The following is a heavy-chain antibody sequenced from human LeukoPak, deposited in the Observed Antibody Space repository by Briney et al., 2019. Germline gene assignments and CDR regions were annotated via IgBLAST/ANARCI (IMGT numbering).Heavy chain of an antibody. CDR2: IRYYGSNK. V-gene: IGHV3-30*02. CDR3: AKSIRGLTGAFDI. J-gene: IGHJ3*02. CDR1: GFTFSSYG. D-gene: IGHD1-14*01. Sequence: PGGSLRLSCAASGFTFSSYGMHWVRQAPGKGLEWVAFIRYYGSNKYYADSVKGRFTISRDNFKNTLYLQMRSLRAGDTGVYYCAKSIRGLTGAFDIWGQGTMVTVST.